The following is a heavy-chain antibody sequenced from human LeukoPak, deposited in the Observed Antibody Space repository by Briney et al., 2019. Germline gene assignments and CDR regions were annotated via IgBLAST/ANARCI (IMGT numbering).Heavy chain of an antibody. CDR2: IYSGGST. CDR1: GFTFSSYA. Sequence: GGSLRLSCAASGFTFSSYAMSWVRQAPGKGLEWVSVIYSGGSTYYADSVKGRFTISRDNSKNTLYLQMNSLRAEDTAVYYCARAGVGYYDSSGYRDAFDIWGQGTMVTVSS. D-gene: IGHD3-22*01. J-gene: IGHJ3*02. CDR3: ARAGVGYYDSSGYRDAFDI. V-gene: IGHV3-53*01.